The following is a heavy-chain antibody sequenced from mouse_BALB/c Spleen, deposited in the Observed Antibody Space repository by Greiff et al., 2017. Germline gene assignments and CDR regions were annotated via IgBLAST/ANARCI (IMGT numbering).Heavy chain of an antibody. V-gene: IGHV1-87*01. CDR1: GYTFTSYW. J-gene: IGHJ2*01. CDR3: ARFTGGFDY. CDR2: IYPGDGDT. Sequence: QVQLQQSGAELARPGASVKLSCKASGYTFTSYWMQWVKQRPGQGLEWIGAIYPGDGDTRYTQKFKGKATLTADKSSSTAYMQLSSLASEDSAVYYCARFTGGFDYWGQGTTLTVSS.